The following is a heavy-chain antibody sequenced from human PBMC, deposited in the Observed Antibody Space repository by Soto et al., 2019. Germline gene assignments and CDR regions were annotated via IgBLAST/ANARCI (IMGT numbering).Heavy chain of an antibody. J-gene: IGHJ4*02. CDR3: ARDPVAGNYLDY. Sequence: ASVKVSCKASGYTFTTYGISWVRQAPGQGLEWMGWIGAYNGNTNYAQKLQGRVTMTTDTSTSTAYMELRSLRSDDTAVYYCARDPVAGNYLDYWGQGTLVTVSS. V-gene: IGHV1-18*01. CDR2: IGAYNGNT. D-gene: IGHD6-19*01. CDR1: GYTFTTYG.